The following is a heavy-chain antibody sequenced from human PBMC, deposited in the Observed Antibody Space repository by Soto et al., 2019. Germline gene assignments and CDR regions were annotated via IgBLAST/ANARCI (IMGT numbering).Heavy chain of an antibody. CDR1: GGSFSGYY. CDR3: ATRSIAAAGTVWFDP. J-gene: IGHJ5*02. Sequence: SETLSLTCAVYGGSFSGYYWSWIRQPPGKGLEWIGEINHSGSTNYNPSLKSRVTISVDTSKNQFSLKLSSVTAADTAVYYCATRSIAAAGTVWFDPWGQGTLVTVSS. CDR2: INHSGST. V-gene: IGHV4-34*01. D-gene: IGHD6-13*01.